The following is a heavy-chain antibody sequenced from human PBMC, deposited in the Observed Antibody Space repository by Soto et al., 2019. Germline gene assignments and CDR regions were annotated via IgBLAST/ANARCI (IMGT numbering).Heavy chain of an antibody. Sequence: SETLSLTCTVSGDSISSSYWSWIRQPPGKGLEWIGYIYYSGSTNYNPSLKSRVTISVDTSKNQFSLKLSSVTAADTAVYYCARRWGRSFDYWGQGTLVTVSS. CDR1: GDSISSSY. V-gene: IGHV4-59*08. CDR2: IYYSGST. CDR3: ARRWGRSFDY. J-gene: IGHJ4*02. D-gene: IGHD2-15*01.